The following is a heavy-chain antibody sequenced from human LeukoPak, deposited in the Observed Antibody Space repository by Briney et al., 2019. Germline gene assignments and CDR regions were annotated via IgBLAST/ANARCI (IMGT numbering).Heavy chain of an antibody. D-gene: IGHD4-17*01. J-gene: IGHJ4*02. CDR3: AREGLPGDYSVFDY. CDR1: GGTFSSYA. CDR2: IIPIFGTA. V-gene: IGHV1-69*05. Sequence: PVKVSCKASGGTFSSYAISWVRQAPGQGLEWMGRIIPIFGTANYAQKFQGRVTITTDESTSTAYMELSSLRSEDTAVYYCAREGLPGDYSVFDYWGQGTLVTVSS.